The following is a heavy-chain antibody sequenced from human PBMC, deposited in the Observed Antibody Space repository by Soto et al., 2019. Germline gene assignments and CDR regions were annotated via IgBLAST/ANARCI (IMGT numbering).Heavy chain of an antibody. CDR2: IYYSGST. Sequence: QVQLQESGPGLVKPSQTLSLTCTVSGGSISSGGYYWSWIRQHPGKGLEWIGYIYYSGSTYYNPARKRRVTISGDTAKNQFSLKLSDVTAADTAVYYGASAYGPYDEDFQHWGQGTLVTVSS. CDR1: GGSISSGGYY. J-gene: IGHJ1*01. D-gene: IGHD3-10*01. V-gene: IGHV4-31*03. CDR3: ASAYGPYDEDFQH.